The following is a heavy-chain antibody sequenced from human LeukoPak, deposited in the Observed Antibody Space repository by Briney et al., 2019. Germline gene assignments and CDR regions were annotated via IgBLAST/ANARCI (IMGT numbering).Heavy chain of an antibody. J-gene: IGHJ3*02. V-gene: IGHV1-8*01. CDR2: INPNSGNT. CDR1: GYTFTSYD. CDR3: AKPARGDYVGRKAFDI. Sequence: ASVKVSCKASGYTFTSYDINWVRQATGQGLEWMGWINPNSGNTGYAQKFQGRVTMTRNTSISTAYMELSSLRSEDTAVYYCAKPARGDYVGRKAFDIWGQGTMVTVSS. D-gene: IGHD4-17*01.